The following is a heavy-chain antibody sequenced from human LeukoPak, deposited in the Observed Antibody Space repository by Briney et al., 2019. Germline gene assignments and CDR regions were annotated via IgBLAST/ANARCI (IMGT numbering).Heavy chain of an antibody. D-gene: IGHD1-14*01. CDR2: IDPTGTSV. CDR1: GFTFSDYY. CDR3: ARERAVYRSGYYYHYYMDV. J-gene: IGHJ6*03. V-gene: IGHV3-11*01. Sequence: GGSLRLSCTASGFTFSDYYMSWIRQAPGKGLEWVSYIDPTGTSVYYADSVKGRFTISRDNSDNLLFLQIDSLRDEDTATYYCARERAVYRSGYYYHYYMDVWGKGTTVTVSS.